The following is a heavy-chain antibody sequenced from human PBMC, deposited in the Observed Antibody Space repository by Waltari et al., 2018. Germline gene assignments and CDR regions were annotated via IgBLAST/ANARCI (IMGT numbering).Heavy chain of an antibody. V-gene: IGHV7-4-1*02. CDR3: AIVDDAVWAPYDILTGYYRSPYYYGMDV. CDR1: GYPSTSSA. CDR2: INPNTGNP. D-gene: IGHD3-9*01. Sequence: QVQLVQSGSELKKPGASLKVSCKASGYPSTSSARNWVRQSPGEGLALLGWINPNTGNPPYAQGFTGRFVFSVDTSVSTAYLQISSLKAEDTAVYYCAIVDDAVWAPYDILTGYYRSPYYYGMDVWGQGTTVTVSS. J-gene: IGHJ6*02.